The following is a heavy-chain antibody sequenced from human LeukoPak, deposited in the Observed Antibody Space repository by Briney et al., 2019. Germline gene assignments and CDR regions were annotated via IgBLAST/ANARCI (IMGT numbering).Heavy chain of an antibody. CDR3: ARDRNNPYYDFWSGYRSHDAFDI. Sequence: GASVKVSCKASGYTFTSYGISWVRQAPGQGLEWMGWTSAYNGNTNYAQKLQGRVTMTTDTSTSTAYMELRSLRSDDTAVYYCARDRNNPYYDFWSGYRSHDAFDIWGQGTMVTVSS. V-gene: IGHV1-18*01. CDR2: TSAYNGNT. CDR1: GYTFTSYG. D-gene: IGHD3-3*01. J-gene: IGHJ3*02.